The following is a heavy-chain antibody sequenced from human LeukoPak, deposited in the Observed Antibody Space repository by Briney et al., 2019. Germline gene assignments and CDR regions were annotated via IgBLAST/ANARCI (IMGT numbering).Heavy chain of an antibody. J-gene: IGHJ6*02. CDR1: RFTCEDYD. CDR3: AKGPPVRDYGMDV. Sequence: GVSLRLSCAASRFTCEDYDMHWVPQPPGKGLEWGSDTSWNSGNIGYAGSVKGRFTIYRDNAKNYLYLQMNCLRAEGTALYYCAKGPPVRDYGMDVWGQGTTVTVSS. D-gene: IGHD6-19*01. V-gene: IGHV3-9*01. CDR2: TSWNSGNI.